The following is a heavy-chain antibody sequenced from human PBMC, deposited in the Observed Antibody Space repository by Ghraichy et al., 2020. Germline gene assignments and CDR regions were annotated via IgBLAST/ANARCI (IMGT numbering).Heavy chain of an antibody. J-gene: IGHJ6*02. V-gene: IGHV3-7*01. CDR1: GFTFSSYW. D-gene: IGHD6-6*01. CDR2: IKQDGSEK. CDR3: ARVLRIAARPGMDV. Sequence: GGSLRLSCAASGFTFSSYWMSWVRQAPGKGLEWVANIKQDGSEKYYVDSVKGRFTISRDNAKNSLYLQMNSLRAEDTAVYYCARVLRIAARPGMDVWGQGTTVTVSS.